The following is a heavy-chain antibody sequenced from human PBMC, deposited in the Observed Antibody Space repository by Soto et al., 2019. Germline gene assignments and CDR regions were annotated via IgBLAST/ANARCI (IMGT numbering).Heavy chain of an antibody. CDR1: GGSFSGYY. V-gene: IGHV4-34*01. CDR2: INHSGST. D-gene: IGHD6-19*01. CDR3: ARGKKWLVVYYYYGMDV. Sequence: PSETLSLTCAVYGGSFSGYYWSWIRQPPGKGLEWIGEINHSGSTNYNPSLKSRVTISVDTSKNQFSLRLSSVTAADTAVYYCARGKKWLVVYYYYGMDVWGQGTTVTVSS. J-gene: IGHJ6*02.